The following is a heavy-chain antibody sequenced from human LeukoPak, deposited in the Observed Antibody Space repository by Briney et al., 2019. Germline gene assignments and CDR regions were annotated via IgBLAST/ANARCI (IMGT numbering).Heavy chain of an antibody. CDR1: GGSISSYY. J-gene: IGHJ3*02. V-gene: IGHV4-4*07. CDR2: IYTSGST. CDR3: ARGCGGDCYGAFDI. Sequence: SETLPLTCTVPGGSISSYYWSWIRQPAGKGLEWIGRIYTSGSTNYNPSLKSRVTMSVDTSKNQFSLKLSSVTAADTAVYYCARGCGGDCYGAFDIWGQGTMVTVSS. D-gene: IGHD2-21*02.